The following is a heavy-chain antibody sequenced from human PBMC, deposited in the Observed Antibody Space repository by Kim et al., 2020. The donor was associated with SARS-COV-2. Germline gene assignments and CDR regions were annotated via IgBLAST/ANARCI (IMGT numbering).Heavy chain of an antibody. CDR3: AIALRYFDWLLSHYYYYYMDV. D-gene: IGHD3-9*01. J-gene: IGHJ6*03. CDR1: GYTFTSYD. V-gene: IGHV1-8*01. Sequence: ASVKVSCKASGYTFTSYDINWVRQATGQGLEWMGWMNPNSGNTGYAQKFQGRVTMTRNTSISTAYMELSSLRSEDTAVYYCAIALRYFDWLLSHYYYYYMDVWGKGTTVTVSS. CDR2: MNPNSGNT.